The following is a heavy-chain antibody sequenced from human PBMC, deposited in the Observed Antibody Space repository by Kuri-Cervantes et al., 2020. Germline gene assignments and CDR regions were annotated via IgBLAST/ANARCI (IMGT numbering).Heavy chain of an antibody. CDR1: GFTFSDYY. CDR3: ARDPYSTSGAGY. J-gene: IGHJ4*02. CDR2: ISSSGSTI. D-gene: IGHD6-13*01. V-gene: IGHV3-11*01. Sequence: GESLKISCAASGFTFSDYYMSWIRQAPGKGLEWVSYISSSGSTIYYADSVKGRFTISRHNSKNTLYLQMNSLRAEDTAMYFCARDPYSTSGAGYWGQGILVTVSS.